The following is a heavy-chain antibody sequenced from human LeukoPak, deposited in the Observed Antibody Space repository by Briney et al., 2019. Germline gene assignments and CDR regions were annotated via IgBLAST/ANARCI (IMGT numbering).Heavy chain of an antibody. J-gene: IGHJ6*02. V-gene: IGHV3-33*01. CDR1: GFTFSSHG. CDR3: ARQRIDYDILTGYQKYGLDV. D-gene: IGHD3-9*01. Sequence: GRSLRLSCAASGFTFSSHGMHWVRQAPGKGLEWVAIIWYDGCNKYYGDSVKGRFTISRDNSKNTLYLQMNSLRAEDTGVYYCARQRIDYDILTGYQKYGLDVWGQGTTVTASS. CDR2: IWYDGCNK.